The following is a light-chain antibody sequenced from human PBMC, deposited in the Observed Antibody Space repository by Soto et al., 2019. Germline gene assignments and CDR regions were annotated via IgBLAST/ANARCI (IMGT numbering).Light chain of an antibody. CDR1: NSNLGVGYD. J-gene: IGLJ2*01. CDR3: QSFLSSSSGGI. CDR2: AYN. Sequence: QSVLTQAPSVSGAPGRKVTLSCAGSNSNLGVGYDVHWYQQIPGAAPRLLIYAYNNRNSRVPDRFSASMSGTLATLAITGFGMEDEDNYYYQSFLSSSSGGIFGAGTKVTVL. V-gene: IGLV1-40*01.